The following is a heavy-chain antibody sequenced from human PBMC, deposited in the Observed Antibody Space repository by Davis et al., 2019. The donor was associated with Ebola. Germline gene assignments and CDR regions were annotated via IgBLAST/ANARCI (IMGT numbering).Heavy chain of an antibody. CDR3: ARDQKTTVPKPYYYYYGMDV. J-gene: IGHJ6*02. CDR1: GYTFTSYA. V-gene: IGHV1-18*01. CDR2: ISAYNGNT. Sequence: ASVKVSCKASGYTFTSYAMHWVRQAPGQRLEWMGWISAYNGNTNYAQKLQGRVTMTTDTSTSTAYMELRSLRSDDTAVYYCARDQKTTVPKPYYYYYGMDVWGQGTTVTVSS. D-gene: IGHD4-11*01.